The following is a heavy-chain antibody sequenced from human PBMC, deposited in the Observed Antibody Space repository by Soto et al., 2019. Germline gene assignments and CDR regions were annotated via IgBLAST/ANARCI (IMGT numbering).Heavy chain of an antibody. J-gene: IGHJ6*02. Sequence: ASVKVSCKASGYTFTGYYMHWVRQAPGQGLEWMGWINPNSGGTNYAQKFQGWVTMTRDTSISTAYMELSRLRSDDTAVYYCATADTAMVNYDYYGMDVWGQGTTVTVSS. V-gene: IGHV1-2*04. D-gene: IGHD5-18*01. CDR1: GYTFTGYY. CDR3: ATADTAMVNYDYYGMDV. CDR2: INPNSGGT.